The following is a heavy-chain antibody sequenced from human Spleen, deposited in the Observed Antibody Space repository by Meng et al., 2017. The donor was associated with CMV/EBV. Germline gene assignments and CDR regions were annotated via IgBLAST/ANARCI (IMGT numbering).Heavy chain of an antibody. J-gene: IGHJ4*02. CDR3: ARGSYSSAWYFDY. CDR2: IYYSGST. CDR1: GGSIITYY. V-gene: IGHV4-59*01. D-gene: IGHD6-19*01. Sequence: SETLPLTCTVSGGSIITYYWSWIRQPPGKGLEWIGYIYYSGSTNYNPSLKSRVTISVDTSKNQFSLRMTSVTAADTAVYYCARGSYSSAWYFDYWGQGALVTVSS.